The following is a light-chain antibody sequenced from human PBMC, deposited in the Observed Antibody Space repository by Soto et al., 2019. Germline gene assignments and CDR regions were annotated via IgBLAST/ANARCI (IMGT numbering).Light chain of an antibody. CDR3: QQYSITPHT. Sequence: DIVMTQSPDSLAVSLGERATINCKSSQSVLYNSNNKNYLAWYQVKPGQPPKLLIYWASTREFGVPDRFSGSGSGTDFTLTISSLQAEDVAVYYCQQYSITPHTLGQGTKLEIE. J-gene: IGKJ2*01. V-gene: IGKV4-1*01. CDR2: WAS. CDR1: QSVLYNSNNKNY.